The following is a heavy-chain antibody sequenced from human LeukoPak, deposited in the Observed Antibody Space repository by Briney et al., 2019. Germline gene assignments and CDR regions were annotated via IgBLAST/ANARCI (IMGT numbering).Heavy chain of an antibody. D-gene: IGHD2-21*01. V-gene: IGHV3-48*01. Sequence: GGFLRLSCAASGFTFSSYSMNWVRQAPGKGLEWVSYISSSSSTIYYADSVKGRFTISRDNAKNSLYLQMNSLRAEDTAVYYCARAGIVVVIAHFDYGEQGTLVTVSS. CDR1: GFTFSSYS. CDR3: ARAGIVVVIAHFDY. CDR2: ISSSSSTI. J-gene: IGHJ4*02.